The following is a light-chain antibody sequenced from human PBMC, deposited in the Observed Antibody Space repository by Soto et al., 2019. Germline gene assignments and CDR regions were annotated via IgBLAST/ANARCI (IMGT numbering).Light chain of an antibody. V-gene: IGLV2-11*01. J-gene: IGLJ3*02. CDR1: SSDVAGYNY. CDR2: DVS. Sequence: QLVLTQPRSVSGSPGQSVTISCTGTSSDVAGYNYVSWYQQHLGKAPKLMIYDVSKRPSGVPDRFSGSKSGNTASLTISGLQAEDEADYYCCSYAGSYTWVFGGGTKLTVL. CDR3: CSYAGSYTWV.